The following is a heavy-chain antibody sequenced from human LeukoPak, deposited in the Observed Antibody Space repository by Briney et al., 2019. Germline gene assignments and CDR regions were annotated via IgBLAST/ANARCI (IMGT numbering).Heavy chain of an antibody. CDR3: AKDRLTGFDY. Sequence: GGSLRLSCAASRFTFSSYAMHWVRQAPGKGLEWVAVISYDGSNKYYADSVKGRFTISRDNSKNTLYLQMNSLRAEDTAVYYCAKDRLTGFDYWGQGTLVTVSS. V-gene: IGHV3-30*04. CDR1: RFTFSSYA. CDR2: ISYDGSNK. D-gene: IGHD7-27*01. J-gene: IGHJ4*02.